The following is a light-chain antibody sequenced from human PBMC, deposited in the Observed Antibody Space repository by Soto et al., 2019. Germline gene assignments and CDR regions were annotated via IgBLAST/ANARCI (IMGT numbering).Light chain of an antibody. Sequence: EIVLTQSPGTLSLSPGEGATLSSRASQSLSSYLAWYQQKPGQAPRLLIYGASSRATGIPDRFSGSGSGTDFTLTISRLEPEDFAVYYCQQYGTSSWTFGQGTKVDNK. CDR1: QSLSSY. J-gene: IGKJ1*01. CDR2: GAS. V-gene: IGKV3-20*01. CDR3: QQYGTSSWT.